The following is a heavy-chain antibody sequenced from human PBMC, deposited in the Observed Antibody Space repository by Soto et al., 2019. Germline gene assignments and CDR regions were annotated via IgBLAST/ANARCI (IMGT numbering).Heavy chain of an antibody. V-gene: IGHV4-59*08. CDR2: IYYIGST. CDR3: ARASLGYCSSTSWRSTWFDP. Sequence: SETLSLTCTVSGGSISSYYWSWIRQPPGKGLEWIGYIYYIGSTSYNPSLKSRVTISVDTSKNQFSLKLSSVTAADTAVYYCARASLGYCSSTSWRSTWFDPWGQGTLVTVSS. CDR1: GGSISSYY. J-gene: IGHJ5*02. D-gene: IGHD2-2*01.